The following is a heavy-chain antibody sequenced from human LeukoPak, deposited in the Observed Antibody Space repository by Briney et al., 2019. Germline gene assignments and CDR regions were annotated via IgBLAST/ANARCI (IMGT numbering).Heavy chain of an antibody. Sequence: SQTLSLTCAISGDRVSSNSPAWNWIRQSPSSGLGWLGRTYYRSKWYSEYAVSVKSRITINADTSKNQFYLQLNSVTPEDTAVYYCARQEVAFDYWGQGTLVTVSS. CDR1: GDRVSSNSPA. J-gene: IGHJ4*02. CDR2: TYYRSKWYS. V-gene: IGHV6-1*01. D-gene: IGHD2-15*01. CDR3: ARQEVAFDY.